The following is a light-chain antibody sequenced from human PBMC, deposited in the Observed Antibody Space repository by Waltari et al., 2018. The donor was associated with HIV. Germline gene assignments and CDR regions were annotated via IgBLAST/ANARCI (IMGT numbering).Light chain of an antibody. CDR3: QQYDNLLLT. CDR1: QDISND. CDR2: DAS. V-gene: IGKV1-33*01. Sequence: DIQMTQYPPSLSGTVGDRLTITCQASQDISNDLNWYQQKPGKAPKLLIYDASNLETGVPSRFSGSGSGTDFTFTISSLQPEDIATYYCQQYDNLLLTFGGGTKVEIK. J-gene: IGKJ4*01.